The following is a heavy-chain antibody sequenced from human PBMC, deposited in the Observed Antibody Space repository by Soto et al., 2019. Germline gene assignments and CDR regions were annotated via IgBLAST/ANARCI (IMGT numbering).Heavy chain of an antibody. V-gene: IGHV5-10-1*01. D-gene: IGHD6-13*01. CDR1: GYSFTSYW. CDR3: ARLSIAAAGYYYYGMDV. Sequence: PGESLKISCKGSGYSFTSYWISWVRQMPGKGLEWMGRIDPSDSYTNYSPSFQGHVTISADKSISTAYLQWSSLKASDTAMYYCARLSIAAAGYYYYGMDVWGQGTTVTVSS. CDR2: IDPSDSYT. J-gene: IGHJ6*02.